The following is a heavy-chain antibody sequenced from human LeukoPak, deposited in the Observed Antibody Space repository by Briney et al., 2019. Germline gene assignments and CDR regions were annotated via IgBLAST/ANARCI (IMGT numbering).Heavy chain of an antibody. D-gene: IGHD6-19*01. Sequence: PGGSLRLSCAASGFTFSTSGMSWVRQAPGKGLEWVSGISGSGDSIYYADSVKGRFTISRDNSKNTLSLQMNSLRAEDTAVYYCAKDGAYSSGWLLYWGQGTLVTVSS. J-gene: IGHJ4*02. V-gene: IGHV3-23*01. CDR3: AKDGAYSSGWLLY. CDR1: GFTFSTSG. CDR2: ISGSGDSI.